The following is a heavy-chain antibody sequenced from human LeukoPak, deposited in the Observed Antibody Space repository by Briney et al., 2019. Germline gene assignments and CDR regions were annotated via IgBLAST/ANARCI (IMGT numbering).Heavy chain of an antibody. D-gene: IGHD3-3*01. J-gene: IGHJ4*02. CDR2: INHSGST. Sequence: SETLSLTCAVYGGSFSGYYWSWIRQPPGKGLEWIGEINHSGSTNYNPSLKSRVTISVDTFKNQFPPKLSSVTAADTAVYYRARGGVPTYYDFWSGLRNYFDYWGQGTLVTVSS. CDR3: ARGGVPTYYDFWSGLRNYFDY. CDR1: GGSFSGYY. V-gene: IGHV4-34*01.